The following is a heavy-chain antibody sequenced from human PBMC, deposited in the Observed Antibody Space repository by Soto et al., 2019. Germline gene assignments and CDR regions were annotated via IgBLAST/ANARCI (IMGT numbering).Heavy chain of an antibody. V-gene: IGHV3-21*01. J-gene: IGHJ4*02. D-gene: IGHD3-10*01. CDR2: ISSSSSYI. CDR1: GFTFSSAS. Sequence: GGSLRLSCAASGFTFSSASMNWVRQAPGKGLEWVSSISSSSSYIYYADSVKGRFTISRDNARNTVFLQMNSLRAEDTATYYCVRDFGFHFDSWGQGTLVTVSS. CDR3: VRDFGFHFDS.